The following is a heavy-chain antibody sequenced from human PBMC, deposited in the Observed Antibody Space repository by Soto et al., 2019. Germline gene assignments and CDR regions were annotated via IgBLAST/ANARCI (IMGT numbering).Heavy chain of an antibody. D-gene: IGHD6-19*01. CDR1: GGSISSSSYY. V-gene: IGHV4-39*01. J-gene: IGHJ3*02. Sequence: LSLTCTVSGGSISSSSYYWGWIRQPPGKGLEWIGSIYYSGSTYYNPSLKSRVTISVDTSKNQFSLKLSSVTAADTAVYYCARHYRAGYSSAWEGDAFDIWGQGT. CDR2: IYYSGST. CDR3: ARHYRAGYSSAWEGDAFDI.